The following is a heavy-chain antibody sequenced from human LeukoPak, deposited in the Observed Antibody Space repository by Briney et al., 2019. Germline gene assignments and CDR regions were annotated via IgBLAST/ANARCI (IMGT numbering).Heavy chain of an antibody. Sequence: GGSLRLSCTASGFTFGDYAMSWVRQAPGKGLEWVGFIRSKAYGGTTEYAASVKGRFTISRDDSKSIAYLQMNSLKTEDTAVYYCTRDGCSGGSCYSDTYYFDYWGQGTLVTVSS. J-gene: IGHJ4*02. D-gene: IGHD2-15*01. CDR3: TRDGCSGGSCYSDTYYFDY. V-gene: IGHV3-49*04. CDR1: GFTFGDYA. CDR2: IRSKAYGGTT.